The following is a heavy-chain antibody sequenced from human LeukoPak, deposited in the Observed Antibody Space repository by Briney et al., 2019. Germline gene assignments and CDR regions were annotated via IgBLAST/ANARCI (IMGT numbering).Heavy chain of an antibody. D-gene: IGHD2-2*02. CDR1: GYTFTSYG. J-gene: IGHJ5*02. Sequence: ASVKVSCKASGYTFTSYGISWVRQAPGQGLEWMGRISAYNGNTNYAQKLQGRVTMTTDTSTSTAYMELRSLRSDDTAVYYCARGGYCSSTSCYRRWDWFDPWGQGTLVTVSS. CDR2: ISAYNGNT. V-gene: IGHV1-18*01. CDR3: ARGGYCSSTSCYRRWDWFDP.